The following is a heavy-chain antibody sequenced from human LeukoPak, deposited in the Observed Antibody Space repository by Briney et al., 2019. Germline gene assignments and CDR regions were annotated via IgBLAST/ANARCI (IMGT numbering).Heavy chain of an antibody. D-gene: IGHD3-10*01. J-gene: IGHJ4*02. Sequence: SDTLSLTCTLSGGSISRYYWSWLRHPPGKGLEWLGYIYYSGSTNYNPSLKSRFTISVDTSKNQFSLKLSSVTAAHTAIYSCARDAKYYYGSRAFFFYEHWGQGTLLTVSS. V-gene: IGHV4-59*12. CDR3: ARDAKYYYGSRAFFFYEH. CDR1: GGSISRYY. CDR2: IYYSGST.